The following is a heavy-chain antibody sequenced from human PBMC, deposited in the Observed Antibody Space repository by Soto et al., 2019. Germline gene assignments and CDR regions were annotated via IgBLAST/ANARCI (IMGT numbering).Heavy chain of an antibody. J-gene: IGHJ4*02. CDR2: ISGSGGST. D-gene: IGHD1-26*01. V-gene: IGHV3-23*01. CDR3: ARRGSGSYYDY. CDR1: GFTFSSYA. Sequence: EVQLLESWGGLVQPGGSLRLSCAASGFTFSSYAMRWVRQAPGKGLEWVSAISGSGGSTYYADSVKGRFTISRDNSKNTLYLQMNSLRAEDTAVYYCARRGSGSYYDYWGQGTLVIVSS.